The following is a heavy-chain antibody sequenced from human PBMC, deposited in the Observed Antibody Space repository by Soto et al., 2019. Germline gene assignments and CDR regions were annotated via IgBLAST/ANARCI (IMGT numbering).Heavy chain of an antibody. V-gene: IGHV3-7*01. CDR2: IKQGGSEK. CDR3: ARAVAGAFDI. Sequence: VRCVRQAPGKGLEWVANIKQGGSEKYYVDSVKGRFTISRDNAKNSLYLQMNSLRAEDTAVYYWARAVAGAFDICGQPPMVT. D-gene: IGHD6-19*01. J-gene: IGHJ3*02.